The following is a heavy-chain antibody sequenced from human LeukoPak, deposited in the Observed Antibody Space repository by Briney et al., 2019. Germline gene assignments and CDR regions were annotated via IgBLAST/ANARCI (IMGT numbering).Heavy chain of an antibody. CDR3: AREDASGSYYRSLDY. Sequence: TGGSLRLSCAASGFTFSTYTMNWVRQAPGKGLEWVSSITISSRYIYYADSVKGRFTISRDNAKNSLFLHMNSLRAEDTAVYYCAREDASGSYYRSLDYWSQGTLVTVSS. J-gene: IGHJ4*02. D-gene: IGHD3-10*01. CDR2: ITISSRYI. CDR1: GFTFSTYT. V-gene: IGHV3-21*01.